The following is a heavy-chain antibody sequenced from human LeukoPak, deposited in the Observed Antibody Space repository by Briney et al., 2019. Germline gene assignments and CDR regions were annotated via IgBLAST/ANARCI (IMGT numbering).Heavy chain of an antibody. D-gene: IGHD3-3*01. J-gene: IGHJ4*02. CDR3: ARTYYDFWSGYYSHEGNPFDY. V-gene: IGHV3-21*06. Sequence: GGSLRLSCSASGFIFSTYNMNWVRQAPGKALEWVSSITSSSSHTYYADSVKGRFTISRDNDKNSLYLQMNSLRAEDTAVYYCARTYYDFWSGYYSHEGNPFDYWGQGTLVTVSS. CDR1: GFIFSTYN. CDR2: ITSSSSHT.